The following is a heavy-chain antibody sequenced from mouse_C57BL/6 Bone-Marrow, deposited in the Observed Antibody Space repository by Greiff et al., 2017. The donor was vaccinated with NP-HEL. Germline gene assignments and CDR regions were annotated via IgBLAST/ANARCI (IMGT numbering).Heavy chain of an antibody. CDR1: GFTFSSYT. J-gene: IGHJ4*01. CDR3: ARQYDCNYLYAMDY. V-gene: IGHV5-9*01. D-gene: IGHD2-1*01. CDR2: ISGGGGNT. Sequence: EVLLVESGGGLVKPGGSLKLSCAASGFTFSSYTMSWVRQTPEKRLEWVATISGGGGNTYYPDSVTGRFTISRDNAKNTLYMQMSRLMSDNTAVYYCARQYDCNYLYAMDYWGQGTSVTVSS.